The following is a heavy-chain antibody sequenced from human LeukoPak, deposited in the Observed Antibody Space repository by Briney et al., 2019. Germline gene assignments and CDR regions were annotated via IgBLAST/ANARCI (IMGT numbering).Heavy chain of an antibody. D-gene: IGHD6-13*01. J-gene: IGHJ4*02. V-gene: IGHV1-2*02. CDR3: ARAAVAAAGHFDY. Sequence: GASVKVSCKAPGYTFTGYYMHWVRQAPGQGLEWMGWINPNSGGTNYAQKFQGRVTMTRDTSISTAYMELSRLRSDDTAVYYCARAAVAAAGHFDYWGQGTLVTVSS. CDR1: GYTFTGYY. CDR2: INPNSGGT.